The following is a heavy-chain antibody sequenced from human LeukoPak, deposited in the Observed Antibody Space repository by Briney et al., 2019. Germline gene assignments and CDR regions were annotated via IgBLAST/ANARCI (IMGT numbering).Heavy chain of an antibody. CDR3: ARYFDWLLYLDY. J-gene: IGHJ4*02. V-gene: IGHV3-33*01. CDR2: IWYDGSNK. D-gene: IGHD3-9*01. CDR1: GFTFSSYG. Sequence: GGSLRLSCAASGFTFSSYGMHWVRQAPGRGLEWVAVIWYDGSNKYYADSVKGRFTISRDNSKNTLYLQMNSLRAEDTAVYYCARYFDWLLYLDYWGQGTLVTVSS.